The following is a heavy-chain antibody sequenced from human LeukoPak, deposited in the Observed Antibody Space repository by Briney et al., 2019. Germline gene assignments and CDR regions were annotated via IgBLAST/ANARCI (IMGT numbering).Heavy chain of an antibody. D-gene: IGHD4/OR15-4a*01. CDR1: GFTVSSNS. CDR3: ARRAGAYSHPYDY. CDR2: IYSDNT. Sequence: PGGSLRLSCTVSGFTVSSNSMSWVRQAPGKGLEWVSSIYSDNTHYSDSVKGRFTISRDNSKNTLYLQMNSLRAEDTAAYYCARRAGAYSHPYDYWGQGTLVTVSS. J-gene: IGHJ4*02. V-gene: IGHV3-53*01.